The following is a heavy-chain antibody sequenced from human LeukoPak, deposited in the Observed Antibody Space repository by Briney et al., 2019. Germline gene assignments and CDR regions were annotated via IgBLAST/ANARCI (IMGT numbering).Heavy chain of an antibody. CDR1: GYTFTIYD. Sequence: ASVKVSCKASGYTFTIYDINWVRQATGQGLEWMGWMNPNSGNTGYAQKFQGRVTITRNTSISTAYMELSSLRSEDTAVYYCARAHVVGATTQFGYWGQGTLVTVSS. J-gene: IGHJ4*02. V-gene: IGHV1-8*03. D-gene: IGHD1-26*01. CDR3: ARAHVVGATTQFGY. CDR2: MNPNSGNT.